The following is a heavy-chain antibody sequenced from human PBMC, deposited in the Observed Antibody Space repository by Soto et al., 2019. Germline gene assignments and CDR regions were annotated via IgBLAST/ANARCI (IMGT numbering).Heavy chain of an antibody. CDR3: AKKISMSSSSRSFDY. Sequence: PGGSLRLSCAASGFTFSSYAMSWVRQAPGKGLEWVSAISGSGGSTYYADSVKGRFTISRDNSKNTLYLQMNSLRAEDTAVYYCAKKISMSSSSRSFDYWGQGTLVTVSS. CDR1: GFTFSSYA. D-gene: IGHD6-6*01. CDR2: ISGSGGST. J-gene: IGHJ4*02. V-gene: IGHV3-23*01.